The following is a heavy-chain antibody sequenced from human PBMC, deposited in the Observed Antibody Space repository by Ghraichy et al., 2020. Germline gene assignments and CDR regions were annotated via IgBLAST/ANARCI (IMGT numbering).Heavy chain of an antibody. CDR3: ARYGAPSYGSGDWFDP. CDR1: GGSISSYY. Sequence: SETLSLTCTVSGGSISSYYWSWIRQPPGKGLEWIGYIYYSGSTNYNPSLKSRVTISVDTSKNQFSLKLSSVTAADTAVYYCARYGAPSYGSGDWFDPWGQGTLVTVSS. CDR2: IYYSGST. J-gene: IGHJ5*02. V-gene: IGHV4-59*01. D-gene: IGHD3-10*01.